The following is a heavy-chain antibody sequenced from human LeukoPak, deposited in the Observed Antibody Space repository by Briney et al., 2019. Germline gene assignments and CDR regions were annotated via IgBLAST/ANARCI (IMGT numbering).Heavy chain of an antibody. Sequence: PGGSLRLSCAASGFTFSSFGMHWVRQAPGKGLEWVAAIWSDGNNKYYADSVKGRFTISRDNSKNTLYLQMNSLRAEDTAVYYCAKQQNALDIWGHGTMVTVSS. CDR2: IWSDGNNK. D-gene: IGHD6-13*01. V-gene: IGHV3-33*06. J-gene: IGHJ3*02. CDR3: AKQQNALDI. CDR1: GFTFSSFG.